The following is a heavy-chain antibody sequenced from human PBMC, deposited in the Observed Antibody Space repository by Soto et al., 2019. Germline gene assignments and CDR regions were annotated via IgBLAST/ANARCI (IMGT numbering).Heavy chain of an antibody. CDR3: ARRGYSGYLYYFDY. CDR1: GGTISSNSYS. D-gene: IGHD5-12*01. V-gene: IGHV4-39*01. J-gene: IGHJ4*02. CDR2: IYYSGST. Sequence: SQTLPLTSKLSGGTISSNSYSSGWLRPPPGKGLEWIGSIYYSGSTYYNPSLKSRVTISVDTSKNQFSLKLSSVTAADTAVYYCARRGYSGYLYYFDYWGQGTLVTVSS.